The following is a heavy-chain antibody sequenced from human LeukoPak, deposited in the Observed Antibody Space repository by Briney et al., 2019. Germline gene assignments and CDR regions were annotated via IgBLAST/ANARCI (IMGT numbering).Heavy chain of an antibody. CDR3: AREDDILTGYLHRNAFDI. CDR1: GFTFSSYW. V-gene: IGHV3-7*01. J-gene: IGHJ3*02. CDR2: IKQDGSEK. D-gene: IGHD3-9*01. Sequence: QTGGSLRLSCAASGFTFSSYWMSWVRQAPGKGLEWVANIKQDGSEKYYVDSVKGRFTISRDNAKNSLYLQMNSLRAEDTAVYYCAREDDILTGYLHRNAFDIWGQGTMVTVSS.